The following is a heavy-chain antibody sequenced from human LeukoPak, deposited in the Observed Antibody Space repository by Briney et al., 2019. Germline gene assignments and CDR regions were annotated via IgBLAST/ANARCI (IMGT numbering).Heavy chain of an antibody. J-gene: IGHJ4*02. CDR1: GFIFSSYG. Sequence: TGGSLRLSCAASGFIFSSYGMSWVRQAPGKGLEWVSDITGSGGSTYYADSVKGRFTISRDNSKNTLYLQMNSLRAEDTAVYYCAKVSPYYDSSGYYQYYFDYWGQGTLVTVSS. V-gene: IGHV3-23*01. D-gene: IGHD3-22*01. CDR2: ITGSGGST. CDR3: AKVSPYYDSSGYYQYYFDY.